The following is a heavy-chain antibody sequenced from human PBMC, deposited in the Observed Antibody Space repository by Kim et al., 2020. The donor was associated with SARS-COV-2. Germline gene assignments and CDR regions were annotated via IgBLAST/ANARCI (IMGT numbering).Heavy chain of an antibody. CDR1: GFNFNSYS. D-gene: IGHD3-10*01. J-gene: IGHJ6*02. CDR3: ARCPLSMTMVRGMITTTLFDYYNMDA. CDR2: ISSSSSTV. V-gene: IGHV3-48*02. Sequence: GGSLILSCTASGFNFNSYSMNWVRQAPGKGLEWVSYISSSSSTVYYAGSVRGRFTISRDNAKNSLFLQMNSLRDDDTAVYYCARCPLSMTMVRGMITTTLFDYYNMDAWGQGTTVTVSS.